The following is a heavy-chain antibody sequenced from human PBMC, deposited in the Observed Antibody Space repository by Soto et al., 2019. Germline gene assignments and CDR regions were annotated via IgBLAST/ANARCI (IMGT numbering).Heavy chain of an antibody. D-gene: IGHD2-15*01. CDR3: ARGASCGSYPWDYYYYYYGMDV. J-gene: IGHJ6*02. V-gene: IGHV1-8*01. CDR1: GYTFTSYD. Sequence: QVQLVQSGAEVKKPGASVKVSCKASGYTFTSYDINWVRQATGQGREWMGWMNPNSGNTGYAQKFQARVTMTRNTSISTAYMELSSLRSEDTAVYYCARGASCGSYPWDYYYYYYGMDVWGQGTMVTVSS. CDR2: MNPNSGNT.